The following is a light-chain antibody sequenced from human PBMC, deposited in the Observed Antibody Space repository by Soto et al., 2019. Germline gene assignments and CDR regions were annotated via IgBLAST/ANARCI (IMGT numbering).Light chain of an antibody. V-gene: IGKV1-5*03. J-gene: IGKJ1*01. CDR2: KAS. Sequence: DIQMTQSPSTLPASVGDSVTITCRANQSISTWLAWYQQKPGKAPNLLIYKASSLESGVTSRFSGSGSGTEFTLTISSLQPDDFATYYCQPYNSYTWTVGPGTQVDIK. CDR1: QSISTW. CDR3: QPYNSYTWT.